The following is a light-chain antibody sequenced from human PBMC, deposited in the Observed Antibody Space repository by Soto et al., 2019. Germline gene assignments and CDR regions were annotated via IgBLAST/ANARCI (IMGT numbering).Light chain of an antibody. J-gene: IGKJ1*01. CDR2: GAS. CDR1: QSVSSSY. CDR3: QQYGIIST. V-gene: IGKV3-20*01. Sequence: ENVLTQSTGTLSLSPGERATLSCRASQSVSSSYLAWYQQKPGQAPRLLIYGASSRATGIPDRFSGSGSGTDFTLTISRLEPEDFAVYYCQQYGIISTFGQGTKMEIK.